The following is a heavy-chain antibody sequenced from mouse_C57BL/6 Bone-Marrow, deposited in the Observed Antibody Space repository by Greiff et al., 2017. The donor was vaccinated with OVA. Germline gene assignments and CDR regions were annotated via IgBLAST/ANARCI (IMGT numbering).Heavy chain of an antibody. CDR2: INPGSGGT. J-gene: IGHJ2*01. CDR1: GYAFTNYL. CDR3: ARSEGYLYYFDY. V-gene: IGHV1-54*01. D-gene: IGHD2-2*01. Sequence: QVQLQQSGAELVRPGTSVKVSCKASGYAFTNYLIEWVKQRPGQGLEWIGVINPGSGGTNYNEKFKGKATLTADKSSSTAYMQLSSLTSEDSAVYFCARSEGYLYYFDYWGQGTTLTVSS.